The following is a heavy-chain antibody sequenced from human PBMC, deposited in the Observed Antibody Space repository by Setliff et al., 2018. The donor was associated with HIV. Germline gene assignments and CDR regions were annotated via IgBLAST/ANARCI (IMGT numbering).Heavy chain of an antibody. Sequence: SETLSLTCAVYGETFNDYFWTWIRQSPGKGLEWIGELNHSGDINQNPSLKSGFTLSVDTSKNQFSLRLTSVTAADTAVYYCARGRDVIRDTYYSYFYMDVWSRGTGVTVS. CDR1: GETFNDYF. CDR2: LNHSGDI. J-gene: IGHJ6*03. D-gene: IGHD5-18*01. CDR3: ARGRDVIRDTYYSYFYMDV. V-gene: IGHV4-34*01.